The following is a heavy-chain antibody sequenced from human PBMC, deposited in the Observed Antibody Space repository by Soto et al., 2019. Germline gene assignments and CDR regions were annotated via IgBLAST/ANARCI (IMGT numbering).Heavy chain of an antibody. CDR3: ARSKLCNSLSCPHSFDT. Sequence: QVHLQESGPGLVHASGTLSLTCGVPGGSISTNNWWSWVRQTPGQGLEWIAEVYHSGSTNYNPSLKSRLTSSVDQSKNPFSLRLTSVTAADSAVYYCARSKLCNSLSCPHSFDTWGQGTLVSVSS. D-gene: IGHD2-2*01. CDR1: GGSISTNNW. CDR2: VYHSGST. V-gene: IGHV4-4*02. J-gene: IGHJ4*02.